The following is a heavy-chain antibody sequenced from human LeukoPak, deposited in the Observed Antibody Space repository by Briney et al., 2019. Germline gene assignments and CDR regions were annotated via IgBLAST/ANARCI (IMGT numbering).Heavy chain of an antibody. CDR2: INPSSGGT. Sequence: GASVKVSCKASGYTFTGYYMHWVRQAPGQGLEWMGWINPSSGGTNYAQKFQGRVTMTRDTSISTAYMELSRLRSDDTAVYYCARIYCSSTSCYASDGPYYYYGMDVWGQGTTVTVSS. D-gene: IGHD2-2*01. CDR1: GYTFTGYY. J-gene: IGHJ6*02. V-gene: IGHV1-2*02. CDR3: ARIYCSSTSCYASDGPYYYYGMDV.